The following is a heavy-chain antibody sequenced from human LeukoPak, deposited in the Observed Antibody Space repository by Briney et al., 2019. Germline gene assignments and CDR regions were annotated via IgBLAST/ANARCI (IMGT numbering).Heavy chain of an antibody. CDR3: ARDGVGTSLDY. D-gene: IGHD3/OR15-3a*01. CDR1: GFTFSSYG. Sequence: GGSLRLSCAASGFTFSSYGMHWVRQTPGKGLEWVAVISYDGSNKYYADSVKGRFTISRDNSKNTLYLQMNSLRAEDTAVYYRARDGVGTSLDYWGQGTLVTVSS. J-gene: IGHJ4*02. CDR2: ISYDGSNK. V-gene: IGHV3-30*03.